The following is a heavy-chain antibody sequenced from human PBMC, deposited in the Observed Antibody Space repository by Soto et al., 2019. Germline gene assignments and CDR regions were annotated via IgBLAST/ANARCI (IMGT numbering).Heavy chain of an antibody. D-gene: IGHD3-9*01. CDR3: ARAAYDILTGYNGWFDP. CDR2: ITPILGIA. J-gene: IGHJ5*02. CDR1: GGTFSSYT. V-gene: IGHV1-69*02. Sequence: GASVKVSCKASGGTFSSYTISWVRQAPGQGLEWMGRITPILGIANYAQKFQGRVTITADKSTSTAYMELSSLRSEDTAVYYCARAAYDILTGYNGWFDPWGQGTLVTVSS.